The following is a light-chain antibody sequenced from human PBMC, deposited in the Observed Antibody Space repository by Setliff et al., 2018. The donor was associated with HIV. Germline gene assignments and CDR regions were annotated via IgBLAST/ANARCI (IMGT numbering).Light chain of an antibody. CDR2: ANS. V-gene: IGLV1-40*01. J-gene: IGLJ1*01. Sequence: QSVLTQPPSVSGAPGQRVTISCTGSSSTIGAVYDVHWYQQFPGTAPKVLIYANSNRPSGVPDRFSGSKSGTSASLAITGLQAEDEADYFCQSFDSSLNGYVFGTGTKVTV. CDR1: SSTIGAVYD. CDR3: QSFDSSLNGYV.